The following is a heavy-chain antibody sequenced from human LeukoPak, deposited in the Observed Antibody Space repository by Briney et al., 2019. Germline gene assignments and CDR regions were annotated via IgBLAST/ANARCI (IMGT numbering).Heavy chain of an antibody. V-gene: IGHV4-39*07. Sequence: PSETLSLTCTVSGDSISSSSSYWGWIRQPPGKGLEWIGGIYYSGSTYYNTSLKSRVTISVDTSKNQFSLKLSSVTAADTAVYYCASRKLGNDYWGQGTLVTVSS. J-gene: IGHJ4*02. D-gene: IGHD7-27*01. CDR3: ASRKLGNDY. CDR1: GDSISSSSSY. CDR2: IYYSGST.